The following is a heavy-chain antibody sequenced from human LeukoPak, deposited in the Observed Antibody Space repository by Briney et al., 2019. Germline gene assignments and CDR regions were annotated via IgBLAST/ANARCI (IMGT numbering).Heavy chain of an antibody. V-gene: IGHV3-23*01. CDR2: ISGSGGST. J-gene: IGHJ6*02. CDR3: AKAIVVVVAAPYYYCGMDV. Sequence: GGSLRLSCAASGFTFSSYAMSWVRQAPGKGLEWVSAISGSGGSTYYADSVKGRFTISRDNSKNTLYLQMNSLRAEDTAVYYCAKAIVVVVAAPYYYCGMDVWGQGTTVTVSS. D-gene: IGHD2-15*01. CDR1: GFTFSSYA.